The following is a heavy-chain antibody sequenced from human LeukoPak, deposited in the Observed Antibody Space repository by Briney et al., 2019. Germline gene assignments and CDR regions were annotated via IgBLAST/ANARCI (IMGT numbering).Heavy chain of an antibody. Sequence: ASVKVSCKASGYSFTAYYRHWVRQAPGQGLEWLGWINPNSGDTEYSQQFQGRVTMPRDTSISTAYMELTRLKSDDTALYYCARGRYSSGWNDLDYWGQGTLVTVSS. D-gene: IGHD6-19*01. J-gene: IGHJ4*02. V-gene: IGHV1-2*02. CDR3: ARGRYSSGWNDLDY. CDR1: GYSFTAYY. CDR2: INPNSGDT.